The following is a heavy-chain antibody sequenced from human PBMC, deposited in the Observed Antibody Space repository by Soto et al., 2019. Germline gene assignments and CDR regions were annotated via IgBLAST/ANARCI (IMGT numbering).Heavy chain of an antibody. D-gene: IGHD4-17*01. CDR2: ISNSGNT. J-gene: IGHJ4*02. CDR3: ANLYYGDDY. Sequence: PSGTLSLTCNVSGAYVTTYYWSWIRQSPGKGLEWIGYISNSGNTNYNPSLKSRVTISLDTSKNHFSLKMRSVTAADTAVYYCANLYYGDDYWGQGTLVTVSS. CDR1: GAYVTTYY. V-gene: IGHV4-59*02.